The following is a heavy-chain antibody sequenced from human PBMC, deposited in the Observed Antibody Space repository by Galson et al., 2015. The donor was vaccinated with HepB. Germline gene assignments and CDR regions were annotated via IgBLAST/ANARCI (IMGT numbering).Heavy chain of an antibody. D-gene: IGHD2-2*01. CDR3: AKGGRIVVPAARGWFDP. Sequence: SVKVSCKASGYTFTGYYMHWVRQAPGQGLEWMGWINPNSGGTNYAQKFQGRATMTRDTSISTAYMELSRLRSDDTAVYYCAKGGRIVVPAARGWFDPWGQGTLVTVSS. V-gene: IGHV1-2*02. CDR2: INPNSGGT. J-gene: IGHJ5*02. CDR1: GYTFTGYY.